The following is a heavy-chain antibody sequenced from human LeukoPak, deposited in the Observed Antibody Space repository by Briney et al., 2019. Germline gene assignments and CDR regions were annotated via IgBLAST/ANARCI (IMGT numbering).Heavy chain of an antibody. J-gene: IGHJ4*02. CDR2: IYTSGST. CDR3: ARTLLDSGSYFLSYFDY. Sequence: SQTLSLTCTVSGGSISSGSYYWSWIRQPAGKGLEWIGRIYTSGSTNYNPSLKSRVTISVDTSKNQFSLKLSSVTAADTAVYYCARTLLDSGSYFLSYFDYWGQGTLVTVSS. D-gene: IGHD1-26*01. V-gene: IGHV4-61*02. CDR1: GGSISSGSYY.